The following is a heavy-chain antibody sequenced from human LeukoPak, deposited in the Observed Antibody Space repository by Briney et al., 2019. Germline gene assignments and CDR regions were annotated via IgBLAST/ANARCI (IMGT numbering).Heavy chain of an antibody. CDR3: ARAKAVVAAYFDY. CDR2: INEDGSTT. V-gene: IGHV3-74*01. D-gene: IGHD2-15*01. J-gene: IGHJ4*02. CDR1: GLTFNNYG. Sequence: GGSLRLSCAASGLTFNNYGMHWVRQAPGKGLVWVSRINEDGSTTNYADSVKGRFTISRDNSKNTLYLQMNSLRAEDTAVYYCARAKAVVAAYFDYWGQGTLVTVSS.